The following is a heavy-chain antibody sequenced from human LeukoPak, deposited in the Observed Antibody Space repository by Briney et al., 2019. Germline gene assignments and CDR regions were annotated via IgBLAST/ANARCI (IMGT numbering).Heavy chain of an antibody. V-gene: IGHV3-21*01. D-gene: IGHD3-22*01. J-gene: IGHJ5*02. CDR2: ISSSSSYI. CDR3: ARDATKDSSGGFDP. CDR1: GFTFSSYS. Sequence: GGSLRLSCAASGFTFSSYSMNWVRQAPGKGLEWVSSISSSSSYIYYADSVKGRFTISRDNAKNSLYLQMNSLRAEDTAVYYCARDATKDSSGGFDPWGQGTLVTVSS.